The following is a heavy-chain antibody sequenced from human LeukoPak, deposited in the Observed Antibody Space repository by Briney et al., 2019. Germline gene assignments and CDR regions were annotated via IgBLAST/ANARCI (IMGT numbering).Heavy chain of an antibody. V-gene: IGHV3-74*01. Sequence: GGSLRLSCAASGFTFSSYWMHWVRQAPGKGLVWVSRTNSDGSSTSYADSVKGRFTISRDNAKNTLYLQMNSLRAEDTAVYYCARTYSSGWYFGGQGTLVTVSS. CDR2: TNSDGSST. J-gene: IGHJ4*02. CDR3: ARTYSSGWYF. CDR1: GFTFSSYW. D-gene: IGHD6-19*01.